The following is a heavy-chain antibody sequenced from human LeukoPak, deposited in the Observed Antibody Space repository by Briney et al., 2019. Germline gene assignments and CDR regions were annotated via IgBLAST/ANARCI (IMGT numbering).Heavy chain of an antibody. J-gene: IGHJ5*02. V-gene: IGHV3-74*01. CDR2: INSDGSSI. D-gene: IGHD2-15*01. Sequence: GGSLRLSCAASGFTFNAFWMHWVRQAPGKGLVWVSRINSDGSSIAYADSVKGRFTISRDSSKNTLYLQMNSLRAEDTAVYYCAKDRGVYCSGGSCYPNWFDPWGQGTLVTVSS. CDR3: AKDRGVYCSGGSCYPNWFDP. CDR1: GFTFNAFW.